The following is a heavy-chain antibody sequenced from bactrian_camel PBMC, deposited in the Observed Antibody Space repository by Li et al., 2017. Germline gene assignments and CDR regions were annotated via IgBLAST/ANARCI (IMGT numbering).Heavy chain of an antibody. CDR1: EHTVATYF. J-gene: IGHJ6*01. CDR2: INSAGYT. D-gene: IGHD6*01. Sequence: HVQLVESGGGSVQAGGSLRLSCKTSEHTVATYFIGWFRLAPGKEREGVAAINSAGYTNYADSVKGRFTISIDNAKNTVYLQLTSLKTEDMAMYYCIRLGGSWSDFTYWGQGTQVTVS. V-gene: IGHV3S55*01. CDR3: IRLGGSWSDFTY.